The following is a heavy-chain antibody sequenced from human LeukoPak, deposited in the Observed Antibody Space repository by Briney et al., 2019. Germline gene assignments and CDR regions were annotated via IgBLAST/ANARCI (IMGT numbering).Heavy chain of an antibody. V-gene: IGHV4-59*08. CDR1: GGSISSYY. CDR3: ARRTSVGYYDSSGSLAWFDP. CDR2: IYYSGST. D-gene: IGHD3-22*01. Sequence: PSGTLSLTCTVSGGSISSYYWSWIRQPPGKGLEWIGYIYYSGSTNYNPSLKSRVTISVDTSKNQFSLKLSSVTAAGTAVYYCARRTSVGYYDSSGSLAWFDPWGQGTLVTVSS. J-gene: IGHJ5*02.